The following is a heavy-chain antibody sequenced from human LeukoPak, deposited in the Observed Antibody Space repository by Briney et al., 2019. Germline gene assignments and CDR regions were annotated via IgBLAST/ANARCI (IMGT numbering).Heavy chain of an antibody. CDR1: GFTVSSKY. CDR3: AREGSYDGSTMWYFDY. V-gene: IGHV3-53*01. Sequence: GGSLRLSCAASGFTVSSKYMAWVRQAPGKGLEWVSVIYSGGTIYYADSVKGRFTISRDNSKNTLYLQMNSLRAEDTAVYYCAREGSYDGSTMWYFDYWGQGTLVTVSS. CDR2: IYSGGTI. J-gene: IGHJ4*02. D-gene: IGHD3-22*01.